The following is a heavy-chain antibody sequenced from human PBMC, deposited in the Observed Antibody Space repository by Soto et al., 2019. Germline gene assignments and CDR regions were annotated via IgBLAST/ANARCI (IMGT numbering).Heavy chain of an antibody. CDR1: GFTFSSYW. J-gene: IGHJ4*02. CDR2: IRPDGSDK. D-gene: IGHD6-19*01. CDR3: ASPQQWLGQRGDFDY. V-gene: IGHV3-7*05. Sequence: EVQLVESGGGLVQPGGSLRLSCAASGFTFSSYWMSWVRQAPGKGLEWVANIRPDGSDKYYVDSVKGRFTISRDNSKNSLYLQMTSLRAEDTAIYYCASPQQWLGQRGDFDYWGQGTLVTVSS.